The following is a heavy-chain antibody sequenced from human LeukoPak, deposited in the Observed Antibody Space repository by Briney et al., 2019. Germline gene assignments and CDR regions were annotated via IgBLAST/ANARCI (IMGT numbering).Heavy chain of an antibody. CDR3: ARGVPYYYDNSGYPFDY. CDR2: IYYSGST. D-gene: IGHD3-22*01. J-gene: IGHJ4*02. CDR1: GGSISSYY. Sequence: SETLSLTCTVSGGSISSYYWNWIRQPPGKGLEGIGYIYYSGSTNYNPSLKSRVTISVDTSKNQFSLKLSSVTAADTAVYYCARGVPYYYDNSGYPFDYWGQGTLVTVSS. V-gene: IGHV4-59*01.